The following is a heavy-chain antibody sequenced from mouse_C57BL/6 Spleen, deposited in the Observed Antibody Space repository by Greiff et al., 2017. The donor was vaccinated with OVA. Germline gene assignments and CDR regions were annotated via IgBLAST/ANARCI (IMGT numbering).Heavy chain of an antibody. Sequence: EVQLQQSGAELVRPGASVKLSCTASGFNIKDDYMHWVKQRPEQGLEWIGWIDPENGDTEYASKFQGKATITADTSSNTAYLQLSSLTSEDTAVYYCTTSSGYDAGYYYAMDYWGQGTSVTVSS. CDR1: GFNIKDDY. CDR2: IDPENGDT. J-gene: IGHJ4*01. CDR3: TTSSGYDAGYYYAMDY. V-gene: IGHV14-4*01. D-gene: IGHD2-2*01.